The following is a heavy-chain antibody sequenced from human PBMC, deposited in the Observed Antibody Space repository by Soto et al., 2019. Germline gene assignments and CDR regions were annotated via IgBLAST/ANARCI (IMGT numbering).Heavy chain of an antibody. J-gene: IGHJ3*02. D-gene: IGHD6-6*01. Sequence: SETLSLTCAVSGGSISSSNWWSWVRQPPGKGLEWIGEIYHSGSTNYNPSLKSRLTISADTSKNQFSLNLNSVTAADTAVYYCARQPLHRVGSSIYTLDIWAQGTVVNVSS. CDR2: IYHSGST. V-gene: IGHV4-4*02. CDR3: ARQPLHRVGSSIYTLDI. CDR1: GGSISSSNW.